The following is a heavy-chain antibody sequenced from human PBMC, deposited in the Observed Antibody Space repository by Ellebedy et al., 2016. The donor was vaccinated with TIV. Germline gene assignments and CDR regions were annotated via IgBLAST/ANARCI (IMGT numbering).Heavy chain of an antibody. J-gene: IGHJ2*01. CDR3: ARELAVAHTHRYLDL. D-gene: IGHD6-13*01. Sequence: SETLSLTCAISEDSVSSNSAAWNWIRRSPSRGLEWLGRTYYRSKWFHDYAVFVKSRITINPDTSENQVSLQVNSVTPEDTAVYYCARELAVAHTHRYLDLWGRGTLVTVSS. CDR1: EDSVSSNSAA. V-gene: IGHV6-1*01. CDR2: TYYRSKWFH.